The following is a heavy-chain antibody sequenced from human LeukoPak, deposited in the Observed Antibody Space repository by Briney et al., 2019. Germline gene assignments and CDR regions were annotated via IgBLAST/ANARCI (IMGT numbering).Heavy chain of an antibody. J-gene: IGHJ4*02. D-gene: IGHD3-10*01. Sequence: ASVKVSCKVSGYTFTGYGITWVRQAPGQGLEWMGWISAYNGNTNYAQKFQGRVTMTTETSTRTAYMALRSLRSDDAAVYYCARIDLAYGSGTYYSSYFEYWGQGTLVTVSS. CDR2: ISAYNGNT. CDR1: GYTFTGYG. CDR3: ARIDLAYGSGTYYSSYFEY. V-gene: IGHV1-18*01.